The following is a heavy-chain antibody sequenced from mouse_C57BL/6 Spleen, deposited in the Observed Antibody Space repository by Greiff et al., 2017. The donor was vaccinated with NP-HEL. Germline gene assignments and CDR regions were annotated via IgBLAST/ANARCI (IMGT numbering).Heavy chain of an antibody. J-gene: IGHJ2*01. CDR3: ARDQNSGYGYFDY. CDR2: ISYDGSN. D-gene: IGHD3-2*02. CDR1: GYSITSGYY. V-gene: IGHV3-6*01. Sequence: EVQLQESGPGLVKPSQSLSLTCSVTGYSITSGYYWNWIRQFPGNKLEWMGYISYDGSNNYNPSLKTRISITRDTSKNQFFLKLNSVTTEDTATYYCARDQNSGYGYFDYWGQGTTLTVSS.